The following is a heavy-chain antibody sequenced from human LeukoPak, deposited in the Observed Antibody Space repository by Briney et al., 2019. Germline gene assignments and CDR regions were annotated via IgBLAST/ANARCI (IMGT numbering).Heavy chain of an antibody. D-gene: IGHD4-17*01. CDR1: GGSISSSSYY. CDR2: IYYSGST. V-gene: IGHV4-39*01. J-gene: IGHJ5*02. Sequence: SETLSLTCTVSGGSISSSSYYWGWIRQPPGEGLEWIGSIYYSGSTYYNPSLKSRFTISVDTSKNQFSLKLSSVTAADTAVYYCARREGGYGDYPDNWFDPWGQGTLVTVSS. CDR3: ARREGGYGDYPDNWFDP.